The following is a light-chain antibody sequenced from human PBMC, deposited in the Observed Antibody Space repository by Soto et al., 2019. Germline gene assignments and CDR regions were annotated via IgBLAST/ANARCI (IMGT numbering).Light chain of an antibody. CDR3: QQYNNWPFA. V-gene: IGKV3-15*01. CDR1: QSIGST. CDR2: DAS. Sequence: EIVMTQSPATLSVSPGERATLSCRASQSIGSTLAWYQQKPGQAPRLLIYDASTRATDIPVRFSGSGSGTEFTLTINSLQPEDFPVYYCQQYNNWPFAFGPGTKVDIK. J-gene: IGKJ3*01.